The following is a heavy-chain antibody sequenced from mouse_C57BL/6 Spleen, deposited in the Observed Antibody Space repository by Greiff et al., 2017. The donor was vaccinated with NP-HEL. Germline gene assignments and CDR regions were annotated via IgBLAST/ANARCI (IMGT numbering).Heavy chain of an antibody. V-gene: IGHV7-3*01. J-gene: IGHJ2*01. CDR2: IRNKANGYTT. Sequence: EVNLVESGGGLVQPGGSLSLSCAASGFTFTDYYMSWVRQPPGKALEWLGFIRNKANGYTTEYSASVKGRFTISRDNSQSILYLQMNALRAEDSATYYCARRGITTAFDYWGQGTTLTVSS. D-gene: IGHD1-2*01. CDR3: ARRGITTAFDY. CDR1: GFTFTDYY.